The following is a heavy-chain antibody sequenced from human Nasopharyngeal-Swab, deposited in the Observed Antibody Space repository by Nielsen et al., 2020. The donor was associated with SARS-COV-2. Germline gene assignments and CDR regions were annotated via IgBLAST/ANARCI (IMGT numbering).Heavy chain of an antibody. D-gene: IGHD3-3*01. CDR2: IYYSGST. CDR1: GGSISSGDYY. CDR3: SRVVGRITIFGVVIINYFDY. Sequence: LRLSCTVSGGSISSGDYYWSWIRQPPGKGLEWIGYIYYSGSTYYNPSLKSRVTISVDTSQNQFSLKLSSVTAADTAVYYCSRVVGRITIFGVVIINYFDYWGQGTLVTVSS. J-gene: IGHJ4*02. V-gene: IGHV4-30-4*01.